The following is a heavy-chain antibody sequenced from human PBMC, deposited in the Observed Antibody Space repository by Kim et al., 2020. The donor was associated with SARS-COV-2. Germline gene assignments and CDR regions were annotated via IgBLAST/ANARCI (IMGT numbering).Heavy chain of an antibody. J-gene: IGHJ6*02. D-gene: IGHD6-13*01. V-gene: IGHV3-30*18. CDR1: GFTFSSYG. Sequence: GGSLRLSCAASGFTFSSYGMHWVRQAPGKGLEWVAVISYDGSNKYYADSVKGRFTISRDNSKNTLYLQMNSLRAEDTAVYYCAKGGSSSSWLPPYYYYYGMDVWGQGTTVTVSS. CDR2: ISYDGSNK. CDR3: AKGGSSSSWLPPYYYYYGMDV.